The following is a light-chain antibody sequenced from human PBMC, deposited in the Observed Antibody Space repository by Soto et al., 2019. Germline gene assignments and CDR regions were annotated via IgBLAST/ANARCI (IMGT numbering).Light chain of an antibody. CDR1: QSVGHN. J-gene: IGKJ3*01. CDR3: QQYNNWPRT. Sequence: DIVMTQSPVTLSVSPGDRATLSCRASQSVGHNLAWFQQKPGQAPRLLIYGASAGATGIPDRFSGSGFGTEFTLTISSLQSEDLAVYYCQQYNNWPRTFGPGTKVDIK. V-gene: IGKV3-15*01. CDR2: GAS.